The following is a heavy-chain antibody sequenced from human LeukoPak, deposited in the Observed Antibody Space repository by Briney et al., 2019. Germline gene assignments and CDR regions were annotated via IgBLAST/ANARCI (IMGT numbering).Heavy chain of an antibody. CDR1: GGSISSSSYY. D-gene: IGHD3-3*01. Sequence: PSETLSLTCTVSGGSISSSSYYWGWIRQPPGKGLEWIGSIYYSGSTYYNPSLKSRVTISVDTSKNQFSLKLSSVTAADTAVYYCAKIANYDFWSGGYYFDYWGQGTLVTVSS. J-gene: IGHJ4*02. V-gene: IGHV4-39*07. CDR2: IYYSGST. CDR3: AKIANYDFWSGGYYFDY.